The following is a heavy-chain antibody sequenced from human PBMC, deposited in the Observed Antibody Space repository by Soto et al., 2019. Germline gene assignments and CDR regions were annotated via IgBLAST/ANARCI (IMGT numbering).Heavy chain of an antibody. D-gene: IGHD6-13*01. J-gene: IGHJ5*02. CDR1: GGTFSSYA. V-gene: IGHV1-69*13. CDR2: IIPIFGTA. Sequence: GASVKVSCKASGGTFSSYAISWVRQAPGQGLEWMGGIIPIFGTANYAQKFQGRVTITADESTSTAYMELSSLRSEDTAVYYCAGDPGGAAAGTLDPWGQGTLVTVSS. CDR3: AGDPGGAAAGTLDP.